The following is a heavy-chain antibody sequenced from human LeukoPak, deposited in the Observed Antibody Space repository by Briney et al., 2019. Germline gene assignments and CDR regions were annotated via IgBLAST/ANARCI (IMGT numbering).Heavy chain of an antibody. J-gene: IGHJ4*02. V-gene: IGHV4-59*12. CDR3: ARVYYSSSWLFDY. CDR1: GGSISSYY. D-gene: IGHD6-13*01. Sequence: SETLSLTCTVSGGSISSYYWSWIRQPPGKGLEWIGYIYYSGSTNYNPSLKSRVTISVDRSKNQFSLKLSSVTAADTAVYYCARVYYSSSWLFDYWGQGTLVTVSS. CDR2: IYYSGST.